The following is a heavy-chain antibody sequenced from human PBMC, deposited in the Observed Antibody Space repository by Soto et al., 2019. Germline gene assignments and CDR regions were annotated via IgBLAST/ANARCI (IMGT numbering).Heavy chain of an antibody. V-gene: IGHV4-59*12. CDR1: GCSISIYY. J-gene: IGHJ4*02. Sequence: PSETLSLTCTVSGCSISIYYWSWIRQPPGKGLEWIGYIYYSGSTNYNPSLKSRVTISVDTSKNQFSLKLTSVTAADTAVYYCARDKITGLFDYWGQGTLVTVSS. CDR2: IYYSGST. D-gene: IGHD2-8*02. CDR3: ARDKITGLFDY.